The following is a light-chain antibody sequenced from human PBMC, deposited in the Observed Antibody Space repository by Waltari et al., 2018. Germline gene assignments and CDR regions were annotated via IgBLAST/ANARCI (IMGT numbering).Light chain of an antibody. CDR1: QRLTKNY. CDR2: GAS. V-gene: IGKV3-20*01. Sequence: VLTQSPGTLSLSPGERATLSCRASQRLTKNYLAWYQQKPGQAPRLLIYGASSSAAGIPDRFSGSGSGTDFTLTISRLEPEDFAVYYCQQYGSSVLYTFGQGTKLEIQ. J-gene: IGKJ2*01. CDR3: QQYGSSVLYT.